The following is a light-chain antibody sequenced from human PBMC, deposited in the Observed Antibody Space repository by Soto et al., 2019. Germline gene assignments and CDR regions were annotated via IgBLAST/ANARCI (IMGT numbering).Light chain of an antibody. CDR3: QQSSHWWT. J-gene: IGKJ1*01. CDR1: QSVSSN. CDR2: GAS. Sequence: EIVMTHSPATLSVSLGERATLSCRASQSVSSNLAWYQQKPGQGPRLLIYGASTRATGIPARFSGSGSGTEFTLTISSLQSEDLAVYFCQQSSHWWTFGQGTKVDVK. V-gene: IGKV3-15*01.